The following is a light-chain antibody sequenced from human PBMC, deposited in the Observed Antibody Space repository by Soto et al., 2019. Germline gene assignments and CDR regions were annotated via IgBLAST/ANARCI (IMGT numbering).Light chain of an antibody. CDR2: GDT. CDR3: QSYDTSLNVWV. CDR1: SSNIGAGYD. Sequence: QSVLTQPPSVSGAPGQRVTISCTGSSSNIGAGYDVHWYQHLPETAPKLLIYGDTNRPSGVPDRISGSKSGTSASLAITGLRADDEADYYCQSYDTSLNVWVFGGGTKLTVL. J-gene: IGLJ3*02. V-gene: IGLV1-40*01.